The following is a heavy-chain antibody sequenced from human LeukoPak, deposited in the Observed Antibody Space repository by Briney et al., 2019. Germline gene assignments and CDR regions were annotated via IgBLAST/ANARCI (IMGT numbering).Heavy chain of an antibody. CDR1: GFTFSSYA. CDR2: ISGSGGTT. J-gene: IGHJ4*02. V-gene: IGHV3-23*01. D-gene: IGHD1-1*01. Sequence: GGSLRLSCAASGFTFSSYAMSWVRQAPGKGLEWVSAISGSGGTTYYADSVKGRFTISRDNSKNTLYLQMNSLRAEDTAVYYCAKPLPPIGTTYSPLEYWGQGTLVTVSS. CDR3: AKPLPPIGTTYSPLEY.